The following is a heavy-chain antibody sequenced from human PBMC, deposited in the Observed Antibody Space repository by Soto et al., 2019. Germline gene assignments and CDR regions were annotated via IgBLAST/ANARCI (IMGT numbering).Heavy chain of an antibody. CDR1: GVSITNRY. D-gene: IGHD3-10*01. CDR3: ATRPPGATWFGVFGE. Sequence: PSETLSLTCTVSGVSITNRYWSWIRQSPGKGPEWIGYVYHSGATNYNPSLETRVTISLESSKNQFSLKLNSVTAADTAVYYCATRPPGATWFGVFGEWSQGTLVTVSS. J-gene: IGHJ4*02. CDR2: VYHSGAT. V-gene: IGHV4-59*11.